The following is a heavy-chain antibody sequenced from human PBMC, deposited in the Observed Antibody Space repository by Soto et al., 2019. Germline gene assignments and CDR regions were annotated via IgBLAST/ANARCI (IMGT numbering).Heavy chain of an antibody. V-gene: IGHV3-23*01. Sequence: EVQLLESGGDLVQPGGSLRLSCAASGSTFSSYAMSWVRQAPGKGLEWVSVISGSGGSTFYADSVKGRFTISRDKSKNTLHLQMNSLRAEDTALYFGAKMSDGWYGAFHVWGQGTMVTVSS. CDR1: GSTFSSYA. CDR2: ISGSGGST. D-gene: IGHD6-19*01. CDR3: AKMSDGWYGAFHV. J-gene: IGHJ3*01.